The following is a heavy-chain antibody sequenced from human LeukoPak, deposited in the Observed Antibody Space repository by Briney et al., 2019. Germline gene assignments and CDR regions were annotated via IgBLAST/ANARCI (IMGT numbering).Heavy chain of an antibody. J-gene: IGHJ4*02. V-gene: IGHV4-39*01. CDR3: ARGGSGYYDYVWGSYRQYYFDY. CDR1: GGSISSSSYY. D-gene: IGHD3-16*02. CDR2: IYYSGST. Sequence: SETLSLTCTVSGGSISSSSYYWGWIRQPPGKGLEWIGSIYYSGSTYYNPSLKSRVTISVDTSKNQFSLKLSSVTAADTAVYYCARGGSGYYDYVWGSYRQYYFDYWGQGTLVTVSS.